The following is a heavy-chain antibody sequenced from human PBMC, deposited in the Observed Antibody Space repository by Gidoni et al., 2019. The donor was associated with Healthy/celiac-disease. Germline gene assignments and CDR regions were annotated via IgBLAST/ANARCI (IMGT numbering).Heavy chain of an antibody. CDR2: IIPIFGTA. CDR1: GGTFSSYA. D-gene: IGHD2-21*02. V-gene: IGHV1-69*01. CDR3: TGDGESGFDS. Sequence: QVQLVQSGAEVKQPGSSVKVSCKASGGTFSSYAISWVRQAPGQGLEWMGGIIPIFGTANYEQKCQGRVTITRGGDDPFERLPYQLSMVVAVPTMVTTGDGESGFDS. J-gene: IGHJ5*01.